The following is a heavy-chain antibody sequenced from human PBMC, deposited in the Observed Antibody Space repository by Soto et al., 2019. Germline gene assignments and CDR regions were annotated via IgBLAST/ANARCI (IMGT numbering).Heavy chain of an antibody. CDR3: ARGRYGDY. V-gene: IGHV1-18*01. CDR2: ISAHNGNT. D-gene: IGHD1-1*01. CDR1: GYTFTSYG. J-gene: IGHJ4*02. Sequence: QVHLVQSGAEVKKPGASVKVSCKGSGYTFTSYGITWVRQAPGQGLEWMGWISAHNGNTDYAQKLQGRVTVTRDTATSSAYMELRSLRSDDTSVYYCARGRYGDYWGQGALVTVSS.